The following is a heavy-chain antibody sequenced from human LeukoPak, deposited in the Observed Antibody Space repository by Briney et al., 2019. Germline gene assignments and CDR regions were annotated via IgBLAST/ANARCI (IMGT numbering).Heavy chain of an antibody. CDR2: IGTSVPST. D-gene: IGHD3-22*01. CDR3: AKDPPYYYDSSGYYYEGGTFNYFDY. V-gene: IGHV3-23*01. Sequence: PGGSLRLSCAASGYTFGFSGMSWVRQAPGKGLEWVSSIGTSVPSTNYADSVKGRFTISRDNSKNTLYLQMNSLRAEDTAVYYCAKDPPYYYDSSGYYYEGGTFNYFDYWGQGTLVTVSS. J-gene: IGHJ4*02. CDR1: GYTFGFSG.